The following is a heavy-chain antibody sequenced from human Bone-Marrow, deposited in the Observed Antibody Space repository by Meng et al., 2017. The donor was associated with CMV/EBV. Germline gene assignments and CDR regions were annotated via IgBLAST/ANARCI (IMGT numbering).Heavy chain of an antibody. Sequence: GSLRLSCTVSGGSVSSGSSYWTWIRQPPGKGLEWIGYIYYSGSTNYNPSLKSRVTISLDTSKSQFSLRLSSVTAADTAVYYCAREVTGSNSGGAFAIWGQGTGVTVSS. V-gene: IGHV4-61*01. D-gene: IGHD4-23*01. CDR3: AREVTGSNSGGAFAI. CDR1: GGSVSSGSSY. CDR2: IYYSGST. J-gene: IGHJ3*02.